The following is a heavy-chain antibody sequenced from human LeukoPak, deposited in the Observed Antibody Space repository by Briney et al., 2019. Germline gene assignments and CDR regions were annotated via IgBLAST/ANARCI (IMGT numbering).Heavy chain of an antibody. V-gene: IGHV3-33*01. D-gene: IGHD6-19*01. CDR2: IWSDGSQQ. CDR1: GFTFRSYG. J-gene: IGHJ4*02. Sequence: GGSLRLSCAASGFTFRSYGMHWVRQAQGKGLEWVAVIWSDGSQQHYADSVKGRFTISRDNSKNTLYLQMNSLRVDDTAVYYCARDSLPPIAPGWPTGHIDYWGQGTLVTVSS. CDR3: ARDSLPPIAPGWPTGHIDY.